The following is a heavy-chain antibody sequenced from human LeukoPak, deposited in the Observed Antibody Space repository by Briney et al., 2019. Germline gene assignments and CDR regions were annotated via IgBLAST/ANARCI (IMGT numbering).Heavy chain of an antibody. V-gene: IGHV1-69*05. CDR3: ARGSKDCSSTSCYYYY. D-gene: IGHD2-2*01. J-gene: IGHJ4*02. CDR1: GGTFSSYA. CDR2: IIPIFGTA. Sequence: SVTVSFTSSGGTFSSYAISWVRQAPGQGLEWMGGIIPIFGTANYAQKFQGRVTITTDESTSTAYMELSSLRSEDTAVCYCARGSKDCSSTSCYYYYWGQGTLVTVSS.